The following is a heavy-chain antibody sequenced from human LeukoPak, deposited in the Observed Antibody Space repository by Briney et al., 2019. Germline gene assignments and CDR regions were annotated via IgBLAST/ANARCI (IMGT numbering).Heavy chain of an antibody. Sequence: PGGSLRLSCAASGFTFTSYWMHWVRQAPGKGLVWVSRINSDGSRTSYADSVKGRFTISRDNAKNTLYLQMNSLRADDTAVYYCARPKTDTWFGELLGFDYWGQGTLVTVSS. CDR3: ARPKTDTWFGELLGFDY. V-gene: IGHV3-74*01. CDR1: GFTFTSYW. CDR2: INSDGSRT. J-gene: IGHJ4*02. D-gene: IGHD3-10*01.